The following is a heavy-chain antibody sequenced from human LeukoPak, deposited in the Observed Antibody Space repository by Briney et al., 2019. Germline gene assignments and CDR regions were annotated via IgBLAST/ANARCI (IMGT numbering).Heavy chain of an antibody. CDR3: ASTKGVVATHKTGGVY. J-gene: IGHJ4*02. CDR2: IYHSGST. CDR1: GGSISSGGYS. D-gene: IGHD5-12*01. V-gene: IGHV4-30-2*01. Sequence: SETLSLTCAVSGGSISSGGYSWSWIRQPPGKGLEWIGYIYHSGSTYYNPSLKSRVTISVDTSKNQFSLKLSSVTAADTAVYYCASTKGVVATHKTGGVYWGQGTLVTVSS.